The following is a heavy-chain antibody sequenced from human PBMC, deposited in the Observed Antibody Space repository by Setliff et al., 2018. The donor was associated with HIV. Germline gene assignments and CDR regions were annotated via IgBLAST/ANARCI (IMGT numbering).Heavy chain of an antibody. CDR1: GYDFSSYS. CDR2: ISGLTGEV. D-gene: IGHD4-4*01. J-gene: IGHJ6*02. CDR3: AREGLLVTTVGGAYWYHGMDV. V-gene: IGHV1-18*04. Sequence: ASVKVSCKASGYDFSSYSMMWVRQTPGQGLEWLGWISGLTGEVRLAKEFQGRVTLTTSAYTAYMELKSLRSEDRGVYYCAREGLLVTTVGGAYWYHGMDVWGQGTTVTVSS.